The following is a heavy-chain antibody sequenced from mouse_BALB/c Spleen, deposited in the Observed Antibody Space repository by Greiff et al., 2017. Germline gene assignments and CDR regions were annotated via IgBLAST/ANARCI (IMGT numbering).Heavy chain of an antibody. CDR1: GYAFSSSW. CDR3: AREGNGRYAMDY. J-gene: IGHJ4*01. D-gene: IGHD1-1*02. Sequence: QVQLQQSGPELVKPGASVKISCKASGYAFSSSWMNWVKQRPGQGLEWIGRIYPGDGDTNYNGKFKGKATLTADKSSSTAYMQLSSLTSVDSPVYFCAREGNGRYAMDYWGQGTSVTVSS. CDR2: IYPGDGDT. V-gene: IGHV1-82*01.